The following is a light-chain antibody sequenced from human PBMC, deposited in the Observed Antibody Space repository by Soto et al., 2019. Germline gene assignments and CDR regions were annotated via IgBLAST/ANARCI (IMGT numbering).Light chain of an antibody. Sequence: DIVMTQSPDSLAVSLGERATINCKSSQSVLYSSNNKNFFSWYQQKPGQPPKLLIYWASTRESGVPDRFSGSGSGTAFTLTISSLQAEDVAVYYCQQYYSIPRTFGQGTKVEIK. CDR2: WAS. J-gene: IGKJ1*01. CDR1: QSVLYSSNNKNF. V-gene: IGKV4-1*01. CDR3: QQYYSIPRT.